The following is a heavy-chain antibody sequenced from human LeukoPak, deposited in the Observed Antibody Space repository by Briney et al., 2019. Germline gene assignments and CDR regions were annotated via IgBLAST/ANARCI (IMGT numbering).Heavy chain of an antibody. CDR2: IYSSGGT. Sequence: SETLSLTCNVSDDSISSHYWSWIRQPPGKGLEWIGYIYSSGGTNYNPSLKSRVTISVDTSKNQFSLKLSSVTAADTAVYYCARSGLRYFDWLLPWYFDLWGRGTLVTVSS. J-gene: IGHJ2*01. V-gene: IGHV4-59*11. CDR3: ARSGLRYFDWLLPWYFDL. D-gene: IGHD3-9*01. CDR1: DDSISSHY.